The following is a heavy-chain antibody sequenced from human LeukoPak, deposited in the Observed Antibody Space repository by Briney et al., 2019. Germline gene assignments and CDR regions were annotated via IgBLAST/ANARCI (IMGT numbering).Heavy chain of an antibody. D-gene: IGHD2-21*02. CDR2: SGST. V-gene: IGHV4-59*01. J-gene: IGHJ4*02. CDR1: GGSISSYY. Sequence: PSGTLSLTCTVSGGSISSYYWSWIRQPPGKGLEWIGYSGSTNYNPSLKSRVTISVDTAKNQFSLKLTSVTTADTAVYFCARAGDTVYYFDYWGQGTLVIVSA. CDR3: ARAGDTVYYFDY.